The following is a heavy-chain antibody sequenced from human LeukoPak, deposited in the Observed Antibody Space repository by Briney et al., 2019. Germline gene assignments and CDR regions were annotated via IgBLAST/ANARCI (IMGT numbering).Heavy chain of an antibody. Sequence: SETLSLTCTVSGGSISSSSYYWGWVRQPPGKGLGWIGSIYYSGSTYYNPSLKSRVTISVDTSKNQFSLKLSSVTAADTAVYYCANNYYDSSGYLYYFDYWGQGTLVTVSS. CDR1: GGSISSSSYY. D-gene: IGHD3-22*01. CDR3: ANNYYDSSGYLYYFDY. CDR2: IYYSGST. J-gene: IGHJ4*02. V-gene: IGHV4-39*07.